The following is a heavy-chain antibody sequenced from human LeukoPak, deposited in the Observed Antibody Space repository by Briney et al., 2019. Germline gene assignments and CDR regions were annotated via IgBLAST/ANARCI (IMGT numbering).Heavy chain of an antibody. Sequence: SGPTLVNPTQTLTLTCTFSGFSLSTSGMCVSWIRQPPGKALEWLARIDWDDDKYYSTSLKTRLTISKDTSKNQVVLTMTNMDPVDTATYYCARNLNLLHYYGSGSYSEAFDYWGQGTLVTVSS. V-gene: IGHV2-70*11. CDR3: ARNLNLLHYYGSGSYSEAFDY. CDR1: GFSLSTSGMC. CDR2: IDWDDDK. D-gene: IGHD3-10*01. J-gene: IGHJ4*02.